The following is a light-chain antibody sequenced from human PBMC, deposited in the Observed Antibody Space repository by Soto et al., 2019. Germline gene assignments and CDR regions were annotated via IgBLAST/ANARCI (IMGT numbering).Light chain of an antibody. Sequence: QSALTQPASVSGSPGQSITISCTGSSSDVGNYNYVSWYQQHPGKAPKLMIHDVSIRPSGVSNRFSGSKSDNTASLTISGLQAEDEADYYCSSYTSSTTVVFGGGTKLTVL. CDR2: DVS. CDR1: SSDVGNYNY. CDR3: SSYTSSTTVV. J-gene: IGLJ3*02. V-gene: IGLV2-14*01.